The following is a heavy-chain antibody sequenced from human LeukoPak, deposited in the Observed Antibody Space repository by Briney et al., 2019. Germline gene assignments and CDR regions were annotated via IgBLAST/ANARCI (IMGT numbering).Heavy chain of an antibody. D-gene: IGHD2-2*01. V-gene: IGHV1-2*06. CDR2: INPNSGGT. CDR1: GYTFTGYY. J-gene: IGHJ4*02. Sequence: ASAKVSCKASGYTFTGYYMHWVRQAPGQGLEWMGRINPNSGGTNYAQKFQGRVTMTRDTSISTAYMELSRLRSVDTAVYYCARDRDSVVPAFDYWGQGTLVTVSS. CDR3: ARDRDSVVPAFDY.